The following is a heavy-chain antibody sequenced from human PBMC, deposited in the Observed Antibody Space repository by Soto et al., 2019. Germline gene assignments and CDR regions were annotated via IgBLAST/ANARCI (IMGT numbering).Heavy chain of an antibody. CDR1: GFTFSSYG. D-gene: IGHD3-9*01. CDR2: IWYDGSNK. CDR3: ARGPKVNDWLLSREEDYYMDV. V-gene: IGHV3-33*01. J-gene: IGHJ6*03. Sequence: VQLVESGGGVVQPGRSLRLSCAASGFTFSSYGMHWVRQAPGKGLEWVAVIWYDGSNKYYADSVKGRFTISRDNSKNTLYLQMNSLRAEDTAVYYCARGPKVNDWLLSREEDYYMDVWGKGTTVTVSS.